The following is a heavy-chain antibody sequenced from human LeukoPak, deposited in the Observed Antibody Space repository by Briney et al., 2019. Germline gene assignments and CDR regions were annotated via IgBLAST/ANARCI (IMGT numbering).Heavy chain of an antibody. Sequence: GGSLRLSCAVSGFTFNSYNMSWIRQAPGKGLEWVSYISGSSSFTKYADSVKGRFTISRDNAKNSPYLQMSSLRAEDTAVYYCARWFGSGSYYGYWGQGTLVTVSS. CDR1: GFTFNSYN. V-gene: IGHV3-11*03. D-gene: IGHD3-10*01. J-gene: IGHJ4*02. CDR3: ARWFGSGSYYGY. CDR2: ISGSSSFT.